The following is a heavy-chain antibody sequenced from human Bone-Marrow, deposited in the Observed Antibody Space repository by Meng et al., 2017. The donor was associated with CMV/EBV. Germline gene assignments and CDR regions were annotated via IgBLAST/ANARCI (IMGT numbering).Heavy chain of an antibody. V-gene: IGHV3-74*01. CDR1: GFTFSSYW. Sequence: GGSLRLSCAASGFTFSSYWMHWVRQAPGKGLVWVSRINSDGSITNYADSVKGRFTISRDNAKNTLYLQMNSLRAEDTALYYCARATYYYDSTGYKITYYFDYWGQGTLVPVSS. CDR2: INSDGSIT. J-gene: IGHJ4*02. D-gene: IGHD3-22*01. CDR3: ARATYYYDSTGYKITYYFDY.